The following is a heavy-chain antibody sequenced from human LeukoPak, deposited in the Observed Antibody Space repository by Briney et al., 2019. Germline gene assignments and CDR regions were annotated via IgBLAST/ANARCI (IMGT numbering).Heavy chain of an antibody. V-gene: IGHV4-39*01. J-gene: IGHJ4*02. CDR1: GGSISSSSYY. CDR3: ARQPYYDILTGYYNDGY. Sequence: SETLSLTCTVSGGSISSSSYYWGWIRQPPGKGLEWIGSIYYSGSTYYNPSLKSRVTISVDTPKNQFSLKLSSVTAADTAVYYCARQPYYDILTGYYNDGYWGQGTLVTVSS. D-gene: IGHD3-9*01. CDR2: IYYSGST.